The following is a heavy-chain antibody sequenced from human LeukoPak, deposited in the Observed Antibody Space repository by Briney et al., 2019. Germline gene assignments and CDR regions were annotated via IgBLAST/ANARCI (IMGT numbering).Heavy chain of an antibody. CDR1: GGSISSSNYY. J-gene: IGHJ4*02. CDR2: IYYSGST. V-gene: IGHV4-39*02. D-gene: IGHD3-10*01. CDR3: ASRPTFYYGSGSYPRRFYDY. Sequence: SETLSLTCTVSGGSISSSNYYWGWIRQPPGKGPEWIGSIYYSGSTYNNPSLKSRVTISVDTSKNHFSLKLSSVTAADTAVYYCASRPTFYYGSGSYPRRFYDYWGQGTLVTVSS.